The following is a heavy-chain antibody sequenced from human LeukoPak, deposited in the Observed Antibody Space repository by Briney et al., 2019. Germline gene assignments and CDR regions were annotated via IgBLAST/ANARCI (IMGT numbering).Heavy chain of an antibody. CDR2: IMQDGSGK. CDR3: AREGRPNAFDI. J-gene: IGHJ3*02. V-gene: IGHV3-7*01. Sequence: GGSLRLSCAVSGFTFSTFWMSWVRQAPGKGLEWMANIMQDGSGKFYVDSVKGRFTISRDNAKNSLYLQMNSLRAEDTAVYYCAREGRPNAFDIWGQGTWVTVSS. CDR1: GFTFSTFW.